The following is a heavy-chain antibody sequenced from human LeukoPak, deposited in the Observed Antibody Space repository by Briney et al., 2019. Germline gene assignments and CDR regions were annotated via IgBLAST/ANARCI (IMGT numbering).Heavy chain of an antibody. J-gene: IGHJ6*03. D-gene: IGHD7-27*01. CDR2: ISGSGGST. CDR1: GFTFSSYA. CDR3: AKVMDSLGSELYYYMDV. Sequence: PGGSLRLSCAASGFTFSSYAMSWVRQAPGKGLEWVSAISGSGGSTYYADSVKGRFTISRDNSKNTLYLQMNSLRAEDTAVYYCAKVMDSLGSELYYYMDVWGKGTTVTVSS. V-gene: IGHV3-23*01.